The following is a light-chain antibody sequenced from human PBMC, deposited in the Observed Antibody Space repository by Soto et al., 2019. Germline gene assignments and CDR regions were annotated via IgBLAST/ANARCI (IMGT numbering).Light chain of an antibody. J-gene: IGKJ4*01. CDR1: QGISNY. V-gene: IGKV1-27*01. CDR2: AVY. CDR3: QKYNSAPLLT. Sequence: DIQMTQSPSSLSASVGDRVTITCRASQGISNYLAWYQQKPGKVAKLLIYAVYTLQSGVPSRFSGSGSGTDFTLTISSLQPEDVATYYCQKYNSAPLLTFGGGTKVEIK.